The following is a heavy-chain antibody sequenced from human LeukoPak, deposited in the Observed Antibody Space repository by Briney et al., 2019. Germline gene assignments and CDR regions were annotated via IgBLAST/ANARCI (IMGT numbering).Heavy chain of an antibody. V-gene: IGHV1-2*02. Sequence: ASVKVSCKASGYTFTGYYMHWVRQAPGQGLEWMGWINPNSGGTNYAQKFQGRVTMTRDTSISTAYMELSRLRSDDTAVYYCARETYYYDSSGYYLDSWGQGTLVTVSS. CDR3: ARETYYYDSSGYYLDS. D-gene: IGHD3-22*01. J-gene: IGHJ4*02. CDR2: INPNSGGT. CDR1: GYTFTGYY.